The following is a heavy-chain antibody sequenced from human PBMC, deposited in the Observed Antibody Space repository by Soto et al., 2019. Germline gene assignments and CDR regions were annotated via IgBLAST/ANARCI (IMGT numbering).Heavy chain of an antibody. D-gene: IGHD4-17*01. CDR1: GFTLSNFD. J-gene: IGHJ3*02. CDR2: IRYNGNDK. CDR3: ASEEKFGDSEGDAFDI. V-gene: IGHV3-33*01. Sequence: QVQLVESGGGVVQPGRSLRLSCAASGFTLSNFDMHWVRQAPGKGLEWVAVIRYNGNDKYYPDSVRGRFSIARDNPKNTLYLQMSILRGEDTAVYYCASEEKFGDSEGDAFDIWGQGTMVTVPS.